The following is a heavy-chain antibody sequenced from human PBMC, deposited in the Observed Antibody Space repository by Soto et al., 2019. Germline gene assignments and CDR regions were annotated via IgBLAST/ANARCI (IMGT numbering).Heavy chain of an antibody. CDR2: ISYDGSNK. CDR1: GFTFSSYA. V-gene: IGHV3-30-3*01. Sequence: GGSLRLSCAASGFTFSSYAMHWVRQAPGKGLEWVAVISYDGSNKYYADSVKGRFTISRDNSKNTLYLQMNSLRAEDTAVYYCARVRGAAAGPYYYYGMDVWGQGTTVTVPS. D-gene: IGHD6-13*01. J-gene: IGHJ6*02. CDR3: ARVRGAAAGPYYYYGMDV.